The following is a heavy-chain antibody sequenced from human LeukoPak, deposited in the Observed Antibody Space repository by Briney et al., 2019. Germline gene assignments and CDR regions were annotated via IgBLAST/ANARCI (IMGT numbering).Heavy chain of an antibody. CDR1: GYSISSGYY. J-gene: IGHJ2*01. Sequence: PSETLSLTCAVSGYSISSGYYWGWIRQPPGKGLEWIGSIYQIGSTYYNPSLKSRVTISVDTSKNQFSLKLTSVTAADTGVYYCARTTRGYWYFDLWGRGTLVTVSS. V-gene: IGHV4-38-2*01. D-gene: IGHD2-2*01. CDR3: ARTTRGYWYFDL. CDR2: IYQIGST.